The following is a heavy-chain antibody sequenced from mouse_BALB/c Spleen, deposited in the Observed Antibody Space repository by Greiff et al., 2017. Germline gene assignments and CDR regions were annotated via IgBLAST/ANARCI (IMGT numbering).Heavy chain of an antibody. CDR2: ISSGGSYT. Sequence: EVHLVESGGDLVKPGGSLKLSCAASGFTFSSYGMSWVRQTPDKRLEWVATISSGGSYTYYPDSVKGRFTISRDNAKNTLYLQMSSLKSEDTAMYYCARRRTGGFAYWGQGTLVTVSA. V-gene: IGHV5-6*01. CDR3: ARRRTGGFAY. D-gene: IGHD4-1*01. J-gene: IGHJ3*01. CDR1: GFTFSSYG.